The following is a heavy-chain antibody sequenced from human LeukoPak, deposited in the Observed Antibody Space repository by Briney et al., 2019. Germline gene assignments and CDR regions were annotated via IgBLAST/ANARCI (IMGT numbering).Heavy chain of an antibody. V-gene: IGHV3-48*01. CDR2: IGLDTNTI. Sequence: GGSLRLSCAASGFTFSTYTFNWVRQTPGKGLEWISYIGLDTNTIYYADSVKGRFTISRDNAKNPLFLQMNSLRAEDTAVYYCARDRLPGANNWFDPWGQGTLVTVSS. CDR3: ARDRLPGANNWFDP. D-gene: IGHD2-2*01. J-gene: IGHJ5*02. CDR1: GFTFSTYT.